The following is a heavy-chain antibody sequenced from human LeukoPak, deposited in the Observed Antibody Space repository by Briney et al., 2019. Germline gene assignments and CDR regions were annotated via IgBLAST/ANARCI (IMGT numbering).Heavy chain of an antibody. CDR2: IYSGGST. CDR3: ARANMVRGYYFDY. V-gene: IGHV3-66*01. Sequence: GGSLRLSCAASGFTVSSNYMSWVRQAPGKGLEWVSVIYSGGSTYYADSVKGRFTISRDNSKNTLYLQMNSLRAEDTAVYYCARANMVRGYYFDYWGQGTLVTVSS. J-gene: IGHJ4*02. CDR1: GFTVSSNY. D-gene: IGHD3-10*01.